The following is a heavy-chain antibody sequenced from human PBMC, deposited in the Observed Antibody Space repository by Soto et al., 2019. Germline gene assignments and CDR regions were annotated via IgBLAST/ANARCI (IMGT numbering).Heavy chain of an antibody. V-gene: IGHV3-33*01. CDR1: GFTFSSYG. Sequence: QVQLVESGGGVIQPGRSLRLSCAASGFTFSSYGMHWVRQAPGKGLEGVAVIWYDGSNKYYADSVKGRFTISRDNSKNTLYLQMNSLRAEDTAVYYCARGEDTAGLYDYWGQGTLVTVSS. J-gene: IGHJ4*02. CDR2: IWYDGSNK. CDR3: ARGEDTAGLYDY. D-gene: IGHD5-18*01.